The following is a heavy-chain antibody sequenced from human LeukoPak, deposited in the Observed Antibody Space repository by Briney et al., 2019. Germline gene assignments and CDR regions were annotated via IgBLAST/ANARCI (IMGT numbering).Heavy chain of an antibody. Sequence: PGVSLRLYCAASGFTVRSYSMNWVRQARGKGLEWVSYISSSSSTIYYADSVKGRFTISTDNAKNSLYLQMNSLRAEDTAVYYCAHSLVDYWGQGTLVTVSS. J-gene: IGHJ4*02. CDR3: AHSLVDY. CDR2: ISSSSSTI. CDR1: GFTVRSYS. V-gene: IGHV3-48*01. D-gene: IGHD5-18*01.